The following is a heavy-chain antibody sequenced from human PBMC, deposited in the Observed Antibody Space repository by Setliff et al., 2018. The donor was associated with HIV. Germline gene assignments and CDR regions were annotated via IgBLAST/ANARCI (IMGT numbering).Heavy chain of an antibody. CDR2: ISPDIGDT. V-gene: IGHV1-2*06. CDR3: ARGADHFDTSGYYSFFDP. J-gene: IGHJ5*02. Sequence: ASVKVSCKASGYTFNDNYIYWVRQAPGQGLEWMGRISPDIGDTNYAQMFHGRVTMTRDTSISTAYMELSSLKSDDTAVYYCARGADHFDTSGYYSFFDPWGQGTLVTVSS. CDR1: GYTFNDNY. D-gene: IGHD3-22*01.